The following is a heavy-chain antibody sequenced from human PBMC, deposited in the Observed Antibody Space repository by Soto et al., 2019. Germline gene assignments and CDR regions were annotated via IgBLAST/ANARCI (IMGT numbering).Heavy chain of an antibody. J-gene: IGHJ6*03. CDR3: AQGGERYFSGTSCLYHMDA. V-gene: IGHV3-23*01. D-gene: IGHD2-15*01. CDR2: ISDSGST. CDR1: GVTFSSYA. Sequence: EVQLLESGGGLVQPGGSRRLSCAASGVTFSSYAMSWVRQAPGKGLEWVSTISDSGSTYYADSVKGRFTISRDISKNTRYVQMSSLVAEDTAVYYCAQGGERYFSGTSCLYHMDAWGKGTTLTVSS.